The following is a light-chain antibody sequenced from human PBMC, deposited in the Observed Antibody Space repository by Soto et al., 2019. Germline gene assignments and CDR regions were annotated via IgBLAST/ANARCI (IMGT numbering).Light chain of an antibody. CDR3: QQSYNTWT. V-gene: IGKV1-39*01. CDR2: AAS. Sequence: DIQMTQSPSSLSASVGDRVTITCRASQSISGYLNWYQHKPGKAPKLLIYAASSLQSGVPSRFSGSASGTDFTLTISSLQPEDFATYYCQQSYNTWTFGQGTKVEIK. J-gene: IGKJ1*01. CDR1: QSISGY.